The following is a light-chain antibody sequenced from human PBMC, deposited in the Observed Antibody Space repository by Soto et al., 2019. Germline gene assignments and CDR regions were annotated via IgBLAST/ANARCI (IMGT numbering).Light chain of an antibody. CDR2: GAS. V-gene: IGKV3-20*01. CDR3: PQYGSSPPMYT. J-gene: IGKJ2*01. CDR1: QSVSSSY. Sequence: EIVLTQSPGTLSLSPGERATLSCRASQSVSSSYLAWYQQKPGQAPRLLIYGASSRATGIPDRFSGSGSGTEFTLTISRLEPEDFAVYYCPQYGSSPPMYTFGQGTKLEIK.